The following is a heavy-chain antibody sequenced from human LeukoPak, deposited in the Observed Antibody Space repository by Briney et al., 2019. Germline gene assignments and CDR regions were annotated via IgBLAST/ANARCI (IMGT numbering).Heavy chain of an antibody. V-gene: IGHV3-7*01. D-gene: IGHD3-10*01. CDR3: ARADYYGSGSYYWK. CDR1: RFTFSSYW. CDR2: IKEDGGEK. Sequence: GGSLRLSCAASRFTFSSYWMSWVRQAPGKGLEWVANIKEDGGEKYYVDSVKGRFTISRDSAKKSLYLQMTSLRAEDTAVYYCARADYYGSGSYYWKWGQGTLVTVSS. J-gene: IGHJ4*02.